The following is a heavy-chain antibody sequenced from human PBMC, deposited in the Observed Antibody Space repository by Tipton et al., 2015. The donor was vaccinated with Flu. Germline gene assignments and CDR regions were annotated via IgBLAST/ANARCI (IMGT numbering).Heavy chain of an antibody. CDR1: GFSVSSHY. J-gene: IGHJ4*02. Sequence: SLRLSCAASGFSVSSHYMSWVRQAPGKGLEWVSVIYTGTRTYYADSVKGRFTISRDDSKNTLSLQMDSLKVEDSAMYYCARSGYSYGYVDCWGQGTLVTVSP. D-gene: IGHD3-16*02. CDR3: ARSGYSYGYVDC. V-gene: IGHV3-66*02. CDR2: IYTGTRT.